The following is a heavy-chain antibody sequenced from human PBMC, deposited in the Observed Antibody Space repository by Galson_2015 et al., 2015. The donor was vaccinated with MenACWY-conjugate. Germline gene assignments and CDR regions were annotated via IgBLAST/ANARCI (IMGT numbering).Heavy chain of an antibody. D-gene: IGHD3-3*01. CDR3: ARGGVTILGVVLYGMDV. J-gene: IGHJ6*02. CDR2: MSSNNRDT. V-gene: IGHV3-11*06. Sequence: SLRLSCAASGFTFSAYYMSWIRHTPGKGLEWVSYMSSNNRDTNYAESVRGRFTISRDNAKNLLYLQMNSLRAEDTAVYYCARGGVTILGVVLYGMDVWGQGTTVTVSS. CDR1: GFTFSAYY.